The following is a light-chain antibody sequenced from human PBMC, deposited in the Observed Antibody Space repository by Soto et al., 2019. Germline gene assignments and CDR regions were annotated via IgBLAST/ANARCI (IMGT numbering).Light chain of an antibody. J-gene: IGKJ1*01. Sequence: EIVLTQSPGTLSLSAGERATISCRASQSVSYYLAWYQQKPGQAPRLIMYDASSRANGVPDRFSGSGSGTDFTLNISRLEPEDFAVYYCQQYGLLPPCTFGQGTKVDIK. CDR3: QQYGLLPPCT. CDR2: DAS. V-gene: IGKV3-20*01. CDR1: QSVSYY.